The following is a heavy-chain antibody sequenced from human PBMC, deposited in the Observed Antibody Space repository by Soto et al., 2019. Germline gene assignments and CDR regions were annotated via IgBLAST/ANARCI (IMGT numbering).Heavy chain of an antibody. Sequence: ASVKVSCKASGYTFTGYYMHWVRQAPGQGLEWMGWINPNSGGTNYAQKFQGRVTMTRDTSISTAYMELSRLRSEDTAVYYCAREGGSGWYYGMDVWGQGTTVPVSS. V-gene: IGHV1-2*02. J-gene: IGHJ6*02. CDR3: AREGGSGWYYGMDV. CDR2: INPNSGGT. D-gene: IGHD6-19*01. CDR1: GYTFTGYY.